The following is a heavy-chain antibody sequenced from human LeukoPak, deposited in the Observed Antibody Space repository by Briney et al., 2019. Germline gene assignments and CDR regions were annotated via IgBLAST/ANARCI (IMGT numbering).Heavy chain of an antibody. CDR2: ISSSSSYT. J-gene: IGHJ4*02. V-gene: IGHV3-11*05. CDR1: GFIFSDYY. Sequence: GGSLRLSCAASGFIFSDYYMSWLRQAPGKGLEWVSYISSSSSYTKYADSVKGRFTIYRDNAKHSLYLQMNSLRAEDTDVYYCARGTVTMVDYWGQGTLVTVSS. CDR3: ARGTVTMVDY. D-gene: IGHD3-10*01.